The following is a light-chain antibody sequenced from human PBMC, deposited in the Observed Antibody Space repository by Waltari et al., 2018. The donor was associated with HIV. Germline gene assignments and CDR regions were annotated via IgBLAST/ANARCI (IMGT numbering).Light chain of an antibody. CDR1: RSIRTY. Sequence: DIQMTPSPSSLSASVGDSLSITCRASRSIRTYLNWYQQRPGQAPNLVIFAASNLQSGVPPRFSGSGSETDFTLTISSLQPEDFATYCCQQTYITPFTFGPGTTVAIK. V-gene: IGKV1-39*01. J-gene: IGKJ3*01. CDR3: QQTYITPFT. CDR2: AAS.